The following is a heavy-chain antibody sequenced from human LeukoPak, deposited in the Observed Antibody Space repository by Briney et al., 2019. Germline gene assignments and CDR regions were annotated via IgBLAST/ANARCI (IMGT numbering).Heavy chain of an antibody. Sequence: SVKVSCKASGGTFSSYAISWVRQAPGQGLEWMGRIIPILGIANYAQKFQGRVTITADKSTSTAYMELSSLRSEDTAVYYCARGKWSGSYWAYWGQGTLVTVSS. D-gene: IGHD1-26*01. CDR2: IIPILGIA. J-gene: IGHJ4*02. CDR1: GGTFSSYA. CDR3: ARGKWSGSYWAY. V-gene: IGHV1-69*04.